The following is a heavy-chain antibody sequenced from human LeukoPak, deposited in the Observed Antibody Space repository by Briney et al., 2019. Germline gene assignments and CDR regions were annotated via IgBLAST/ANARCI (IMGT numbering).Heavy chain of an antibody. CDR2: INAGNGNT. CDR1: GYTFTTNT. CDR3: ARGVGSSYSYPYYYYMDV. V-gene: IGHV1-3*03. J-gene: IGHJ6*03. Sequence: GASVKVSCKASGYTFTTNTIHWVRQAPGERLEWMEWINAGNGNTKYSQEFQGRVTITRNTSISTAYMELSSLRSEDTAVYYCARGVGSSYSYPYYYYMDVWGKGTTVTVSS. D-gene: IGHD2-15*01.